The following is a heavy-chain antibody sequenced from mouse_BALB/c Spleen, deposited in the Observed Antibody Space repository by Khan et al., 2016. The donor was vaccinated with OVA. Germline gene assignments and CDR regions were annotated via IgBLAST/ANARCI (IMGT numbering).Heavy chain of an antibody. Sequence: VQLTQSGPELVRPGASVKISCTASGYSITGYFMNWVMQSHGKSLEWIGRINPHIGETFYNQRFKDKATLTVDESSSTAPMVLLGLASDDSAVYYCTRIYRSDFDYWGQGTTLTVSS. J-gene: IGHJ2*01. CDR3: TRIYRSDFDY. V-gene: IGHV1-20*02. D-gene: IGHD6-1*01. CDR2: INPHIGET. CDR1: GYSITGYF.